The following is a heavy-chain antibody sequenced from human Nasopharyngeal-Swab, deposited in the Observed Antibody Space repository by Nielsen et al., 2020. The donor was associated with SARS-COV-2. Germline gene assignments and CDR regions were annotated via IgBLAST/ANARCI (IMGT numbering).Heavy chain of an antibody. CDR3: ARQRSSSLRKNWFDP. J-gene: IGHJ5*02. D-gene: IGHD6-13*01. CDR2: IYPGDSDN. Sequence: GGSLRLSCKGSGYSFTSYWIGWVRQMPGKGLEWMGIIYPGDSDNRYSPFFQGQVTISADKSISTAYLQWSSLKASDTAMYYCARQRSSSLRKNWFDPWGQGTLVTVSS. CDR1: GYSFTSYW. V-gene: IGHV5-51*01.